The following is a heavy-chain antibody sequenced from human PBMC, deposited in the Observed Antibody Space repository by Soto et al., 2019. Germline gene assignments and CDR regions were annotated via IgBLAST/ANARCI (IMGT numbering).Heavy chain of an antibody. CDR2: IWYDGNNI. CDR1: GFTFSSYG. J-gene: IGHJ4*02. Sequence: QVQLVESGGGVVQPGGSLRLSCAASGFTFSSYGMHWVRQAPGKGLEWVAVIWYDGNNIYYADSVKGRFTISRDNSNNTLYVQMTSLRAEDTAVYYCARGLHSLFDYWGQGTLVTVSS. V-gene: IGHV3-33*01. D-gene: IGHD2-21*01. CDR3: ARGLHSLFDY.